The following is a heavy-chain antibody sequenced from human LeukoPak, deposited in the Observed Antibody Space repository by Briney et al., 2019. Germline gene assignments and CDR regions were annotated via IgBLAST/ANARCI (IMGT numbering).Heavy chain of an antibody. CDR1: GGSISSSNW. CDR3: ARDRAYGDYLFDY. V-gene: IGHV4-4*02. CDR2: IYHSGST. Sequence: SGTLSLTCAVSGGSISSSNWWSWVRQPPGKGLEWIGEIYHSGSTNYNPSLKSRVTISVDKSKNQFSLKLSSVTAADTAVYYCARDRAYGDYLFDYWGQGTLVTVSS. J-gene: IGHJ4*02. D-gene: IGHD4-17*01.